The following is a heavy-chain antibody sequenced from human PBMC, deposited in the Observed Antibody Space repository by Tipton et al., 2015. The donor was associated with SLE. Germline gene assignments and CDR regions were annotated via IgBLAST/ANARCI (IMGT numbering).Heavy chain of an antibody. CDR2: INHTGTT. V-gene: IGHV4-38-2*01. CDR1: DYSISSTYY. CDR3: ARLSTDYADRSGYGYFDH. Sequence: TLSLTCVVSDYSISSTYYWGWIRQPPGKGLEWIGNINHTGTTYYIPSLKSRVTISIDTSKNNFSLKMTAVTAADTAVYYCARLSTDYADRSGYGYFDHWGQGTLVTVSS. J-gene: IGHJ4*02. D-gene: IGHD3-22*01.